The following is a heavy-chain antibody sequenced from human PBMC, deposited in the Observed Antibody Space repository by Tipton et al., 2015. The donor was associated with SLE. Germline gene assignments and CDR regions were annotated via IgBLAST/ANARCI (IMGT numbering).Heavy chain of an antibody. CDR1: GGSISSYY. CDR2: IYYRGST. Sequence: TLSLTCTVSGGSISSYYWSWIRQPPGKGLEWIGYIYYRGSTNYNPSLKSRVTISVDTSKNQFSLKLSSVTAADTAVYYCARDGSLFDYWGQGTLVTVSS. D-gene: IGHD1-26*01. J-gene: IGHJ4*02. V-gene: IGHV4-59*12. CDR3: ARDGSLFDY.